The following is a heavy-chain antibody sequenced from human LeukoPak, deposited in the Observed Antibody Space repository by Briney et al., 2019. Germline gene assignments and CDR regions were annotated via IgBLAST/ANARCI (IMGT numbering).Heavy chain of an antibody. CDR1: GFPFSGYW. V-gene: IGHV3-7*01. J-gene: IGHJ6*01. CDR2: IKKDVSDK. Sequence: GGSLRLSCAASGFPFSGYWMTWVRQAPGKGLEWVASIKKDVSDKYYVDSVKGRFTISRDNAKNSLYLQLTTLRAEDTAVFYCGRLRSWGSXYCHGMDVWGQGTTVTVSS. D-gene: IGHD6-13*01. CDR3: GRLRSWGSXYCHGMDV.